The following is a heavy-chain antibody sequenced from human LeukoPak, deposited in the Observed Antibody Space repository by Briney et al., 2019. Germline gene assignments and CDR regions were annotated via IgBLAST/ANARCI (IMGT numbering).Heavy chain of an antibody. CDR1: GDTVSSNSVT. Sequence: SQTLSLTCAISGDTVSSNSVTWNWTRQSPSRGLEWLGRTYYRSTWYNDYAVSVRGRITVNPDTSKNQFSLHLNSVTPEDTAVYYCARRLTQYDCFDPWGQGILVTVSS. CDR2: TYYRSTWYN. CDR3: ARRLTQYDCFDP. J-gene: IGHJ5*02. D-gene: IGHD2-2*01. V-gene: IGHV6-1*01.